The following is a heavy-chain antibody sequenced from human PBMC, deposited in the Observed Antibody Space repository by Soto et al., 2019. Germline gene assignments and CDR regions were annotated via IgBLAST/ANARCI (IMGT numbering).Heavy chain of an antibody. V-gene: IGHV3-21*01. CDR3: ARRSYDFWSGYYYYGMDV. D-gene: IGHD3-3*01. J-gene: IGHJ6*02. CDR1: GFTFSSYS. CDR2: ISSSSSNI. Sequence: GGSLRLSCAASGFTFSSYSMNWVRQAPGKGLEWVSSISSSSSNISYAYSVKGRFTISRDNAKNSLYLQMNSLRAEDTAVYDCARRSYDFWSGYYYYGMDVWGQGTTVTVSS.